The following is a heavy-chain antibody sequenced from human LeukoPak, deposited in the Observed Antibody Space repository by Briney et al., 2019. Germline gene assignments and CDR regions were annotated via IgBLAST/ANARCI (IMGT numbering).Heavy chain of an antibody. CDR2: ISSSISYI. CDR1: GFTFSSYS. J-gene: IGHJ4*02. V-gene: IGHV3-21*04. CDR3: ARDSSSRDY. D-gene: IGHD6-6*01. Sequence: LGGSLRLSCAASGFTFSSYSMNWVRQAPGQGLEWVSSISSSISYIYYAHSVKGRFTISRDNAKNSLYLQINSLRAEDTAVYYCARDSSSRDYWGQGTLVTVSS.